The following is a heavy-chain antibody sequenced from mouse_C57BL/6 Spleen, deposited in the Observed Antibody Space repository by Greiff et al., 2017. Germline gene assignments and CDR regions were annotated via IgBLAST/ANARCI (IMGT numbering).Heavy chain of an antibody. CDR3: ARDDGYYCDY. J-gene: IGHJ2*01. CDR2: ISSGSSTI. V-gene: IGHV5-17*01. D-gene: IGHD2-3*01. Sequence: EVHLVESGGGLVKPGGSLKLSCAASGFTFSDYGMHWVRQAPEKGLEWVAYISSGSSTIYYADTVKGRFTISRDNAKNTLFLQMTSLRSEDTAMYYCARDDGYYCDYWGQGTTLTVSS. CDR1: GFTFSDYG.